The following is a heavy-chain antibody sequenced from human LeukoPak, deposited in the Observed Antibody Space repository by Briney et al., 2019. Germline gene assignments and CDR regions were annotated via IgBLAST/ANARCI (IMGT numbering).Heavy chain of an antibody. J-gene: IGHJ4*02. CDR3: ARDRITGTTRGFDY. CDR1: GGSISSYY. CDR2: IYTSGST. Sequence: SETLSLTCTVSGGSISSYYWSWIRQPAGKGLEWIGRIYTSGSTNYNPSLKSRVTMSVDTSMNQFSLKLSSVTAADTAVYYCARDRITGTTRGFDYWGQGILVTVSS. V-gene: IGHV4-4*07. D-gene: IGHD1-7*01.